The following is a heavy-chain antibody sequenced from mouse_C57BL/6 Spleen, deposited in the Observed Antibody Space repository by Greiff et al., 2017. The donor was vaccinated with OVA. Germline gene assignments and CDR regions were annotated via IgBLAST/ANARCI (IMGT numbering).Heavy chain of an antibody. CDR1: GFTFSSYG. Sequence: EVMLVESGGDLVKPGGSLKLSCAASGFTFSSYGMSWVRQTPDKRLEWVATISSGGSYTYYPDSVKGRFTISRDNAKNTLYLQMSSLKSEDTAMYYCARHYYGSSYKGFDYWGQGTTLTVSS. CDR3: ARHYYGSSYKGFDY. CDR2: ISSGGSYT. J-gene: IGHJ2*01. V-gene: IGHV5-6*01. D-gene: IGHD1-1*01.